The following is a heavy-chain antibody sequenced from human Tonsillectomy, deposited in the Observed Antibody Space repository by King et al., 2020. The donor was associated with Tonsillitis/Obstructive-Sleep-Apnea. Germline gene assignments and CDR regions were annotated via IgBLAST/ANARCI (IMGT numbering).Heavy chain of an antibody. J-gene: IGHJ6*03. Sequence: QLVQSGAEVKKPGESLKISCKGSGYSFTSYWIGWVRQMPGKGLEWMGSIYPGDSDTRYIPSFQGQVTISADKSISTAYLQWSSLKASDTAMYYCARHKSNHDSSGYYGDYYYYYMDVWGKGTTVTVSS. D-gene: IGHD3-22*01. CDR1: GYSFTSYW. CDR3: ARHKSNHDSSGYYGDYYYYYMDV. V-gene: IGHV5-51*01. CDR2: IYPGDSDT.